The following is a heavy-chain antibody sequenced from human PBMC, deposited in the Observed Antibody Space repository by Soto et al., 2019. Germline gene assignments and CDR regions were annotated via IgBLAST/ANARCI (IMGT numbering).Heavy chain of an antibody. V-gene: IGHV1-18*01. J-gene: IGHJ6*02. CDR2: ISAYNGNT. CDR1: GYTFTSYV. CDR3: ARGHYYDSSGNYMDV. Sequence: ASVKVSCKASGYTFTSYVISWVRQAPGQGLEWMGWISAYNGNTNYAQKLQGRVTMTTDTSTSTAYMELRSLRSDDTAVYYCARGHYYDSSGNYMDVWGQGTTVTVSS. D-gene: IGHD3-22*01.